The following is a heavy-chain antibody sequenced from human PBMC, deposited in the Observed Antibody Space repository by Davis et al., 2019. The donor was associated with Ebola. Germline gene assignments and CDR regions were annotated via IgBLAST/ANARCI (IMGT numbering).Heavy chain of an antibody. CDR2: INHSGST. CDR1: GGSFSGYY. V-gene: IGHV4-34*01. D-gene: IGHD2-2*02. J-gene: IGHJ6*02. Sequence: SDTLSLTCAVYGGSFSGYYWSWIRQPPGKGLEWIGEINHSGSTNYNPSLKSRVTISVDTSKNQFSLKLSSVTAADTAVYYCARVHCSSTSCYRRYYYYGMDVWGQGTTVTVSS. CDR3: ARVHCSSTSCYRRYYYYGMDV.